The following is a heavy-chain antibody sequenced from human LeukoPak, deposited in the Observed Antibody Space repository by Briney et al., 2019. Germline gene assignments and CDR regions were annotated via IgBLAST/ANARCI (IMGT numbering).Heavy chain of an antibody. CDR2: IYYSGST. J-gene: IGHJ4*02. CDR3: ARVGATKLDY. D-gene: IGHD1-26*01. CDR1: GGSISSSGYY. V-gene: IGHV4-31*03. Sequence: MASETLSLTCTVSGGSISSSGYYWSWIRQHPGKGLEWIGYIYYSGSTYYNPSLKSRVTISVDTSKNQFSLKLSSVTAADTAVYYCARVGATKLDYWGQGTLVTVSS.